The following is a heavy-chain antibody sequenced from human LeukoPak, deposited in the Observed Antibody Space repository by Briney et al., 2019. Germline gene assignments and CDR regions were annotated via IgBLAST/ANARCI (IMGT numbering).Heavy chain of an antibody. CDR1: GFTSGDYL. V-gene: IGHV3-49*04. J-gene: IGHJ4*02. Sequence: PGRSLRLSSTASGFTSGDYLMSWVRQAPGQGLEWVGFIRSKAYGGTTEYAASVKGRFAISGDASKTIAYLQMNSLKTEDTAVYYCTTQVYDFWSGYFDYWGQGTLVTVSS. D-gene: IGHD3-3*01. CDR2: IRSKAYGGTT. CDR3: TTQVYDFWSGYFDY.